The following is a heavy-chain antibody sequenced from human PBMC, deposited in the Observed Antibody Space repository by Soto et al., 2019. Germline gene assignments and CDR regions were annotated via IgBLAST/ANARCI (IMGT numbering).Heavy chain of an antibody. D-gene: IGHD2-2*01. CDR2: IYPGDSDT. J-gene: IGHJ5*02. CDR1: GYSFTSYW. Sequence: GESLKISCKGSGYSFTSYWIGWVRQMPGKGLEWMGIIYPGDSDTRYSPSFQGQVTISADKSISTAYLQWSSLKASDTAMYYCARHIVRYCSSTSCYWFDHWGQGTLVTVSS. V-gene: IGHV5-51*01. CDR3: ARHIVRYCSSTSCYWFDH.